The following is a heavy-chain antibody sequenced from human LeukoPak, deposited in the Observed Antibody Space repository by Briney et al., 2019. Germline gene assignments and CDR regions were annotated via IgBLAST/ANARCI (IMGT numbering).Heavy chain of an antibody. CDR2: IFYSGTT. CDR1: GGSISSYY. V-gene: IGHV4-59*01. CDR3: ARGGWNKFDY. J-gene: IGHJ4*02. D-gene: IGHD3-22*01. Sequence: SETLSLTCTVSGGSISSYYWSWIRQPPGKGLGWIGFIFYSGTTNYNPSLKSRVTISVDTSKNQFSLKLSSVTAADTAVYYCARGGWNKFDYWGQGTLVTVSS.